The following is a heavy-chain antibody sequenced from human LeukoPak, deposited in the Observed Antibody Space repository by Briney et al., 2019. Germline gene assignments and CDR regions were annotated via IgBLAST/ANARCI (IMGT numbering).Heavy chain of an antibody. CDR3: ARDRIGITMID. V-gene: IGHV4-59*01. J-gene: IGHJ4*02. CDR2: VYHSGST. D-gene: IGHD3-22*01. Sequence: GSLRLSCAASGFTFSSYAMSWVRQAPGKGLEWIGYVYHSGSTNYNASLKSRVTISVDTSKNQFSLRLTSVTAADTAVYYCARDRIGITMIDWGQGILVTVPS. CDR1: GFTFSSYA.